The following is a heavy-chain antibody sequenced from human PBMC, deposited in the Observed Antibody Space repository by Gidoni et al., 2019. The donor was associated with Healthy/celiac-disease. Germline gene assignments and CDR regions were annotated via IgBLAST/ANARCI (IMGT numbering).Heavy chain of an antibody. CDR1: GFTFSNAW. Sequence: EVQLLVSVGGLLKPVVSLRLSSAASGFTFSNAWMNWVRQAPGKGPEWVGRIKSKTDGGTTDYAAPVKGRFTISRDDSKNTLYLQMNSLKTEDTAVYYGVILYGMDVWGQGTTVTVSS. V-gene: IGHV3-15*07. CDR3: VILYGMDV. D-gene: IGHD2-21*01. CDR2: IKSKTDGGTT. J-gene: IGHJ6*02.